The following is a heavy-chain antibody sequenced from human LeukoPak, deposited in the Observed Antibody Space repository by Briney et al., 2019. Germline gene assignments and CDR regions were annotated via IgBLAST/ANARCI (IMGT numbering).Heavy chain of an antibody. CDR2: IYTSGST. CDR3: ARHYGYCSSTSCYTGVFAFDI. Sequence: SETLSLTCTVSGGSISSYYWSWIRQPPGKGLERIGYIYTSGSTNYNPSLKSRVTISVDTSKNQFSLKLSSVTAADTAVYYCARHYGYCSSTSCYTGVFAFDIWGQGTMVTVSS. J-gene: IGHJ3*02. D-gene: IGHD2-2*02. CDR1: GGSISSYY. V-gene: IGHV4-4*08.